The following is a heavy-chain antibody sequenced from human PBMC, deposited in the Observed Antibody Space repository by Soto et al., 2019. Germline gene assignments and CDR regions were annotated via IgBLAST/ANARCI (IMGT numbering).Heavy chain of an antibody. Sequence: QLQLQESGPGLVTPSETLSLTCSVAGGSISTSSYYWGWIRQSPGKGLEWIGSIYHSGTTYYNPSLKGQVTISIDTSKNQFSLSLSSVNAADTAVYYCARHSKGFSSTWRNSEYNWFDPWGQGTLVTVSS. CDR1: GGSISTSSYY. V-gene: IGHV4-39*01. J-gene: IGHJ5*02. CDR2: IYHSGTT. D-gene: IGHD6-13*01. CDR3: ARHSKGFSSTWRNSEYNWFDP.